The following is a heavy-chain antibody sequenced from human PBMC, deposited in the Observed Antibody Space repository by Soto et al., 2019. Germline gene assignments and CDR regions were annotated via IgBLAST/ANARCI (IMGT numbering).Heavy chain of an antibody. CDR2: IYTSGST. CDR1: GGSISSYY. Sequence: KPSETLSLTCTVSGGSISSYYWSWIRQPAGKGLEWIGRIYTSGSTNYNPSLKSRVTMSVDTSKNQFSLKLSSVTAADTAVYYCARDSSLSSWGCSGGSCYSTGLRKRNNYYYYYGMDVWGQGTTVTVSS. V-gene: IGHV4-4*07. J-gene: IGHJ6*02. D-gene: IGHD2-15*01. CDR3: ARDSSLSSWGCSGGSCYSTGLRKRNNYYYYYGMDV.